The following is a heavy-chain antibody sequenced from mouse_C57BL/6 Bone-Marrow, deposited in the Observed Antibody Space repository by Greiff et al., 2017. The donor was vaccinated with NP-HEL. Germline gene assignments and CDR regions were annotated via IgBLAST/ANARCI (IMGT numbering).Heavy chain of an antibody. V-gene: IGHV1-76*01. CDR1: GYTFTDYY. J-gene: IGHJ3*01. Sequence: QVQLKESGAELVRPGASVKLSCKASGYTFTDYYINWVKQRPGQGLEWIARIYPGSGNTYYNEKFKGKATLTAEKSSSTAYMQLSSLTSEDSAVYFCARGPDSSGYVPFAYWGQGTLVTVSA. D-gene: IGHD3-2*02. CDR2: IYPGSGNT. CDR3: ARGPDSSGYVPFAY.